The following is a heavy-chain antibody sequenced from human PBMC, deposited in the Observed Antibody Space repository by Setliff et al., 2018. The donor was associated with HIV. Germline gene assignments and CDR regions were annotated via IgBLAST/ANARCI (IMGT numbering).Heavy chain of an antibody. CDR3: ARCGAGEWHLYMDV. D-gene: IGHD3-16*01. CDR1: GGTFSSYT. J-gene: IGHJ6*03. V-gene: IGHV1-46*01. Sequence: ASVKVSCKASGGTFSSYTISWVRQAPGQGLEWMGRINPSGGSTSYAQKFQGRVTMTRDTSTSTVYMELSSLRSEDTAVYYCARCGAGEWHLYMDVWGKGTAVTVSS. CDR2: INPSGGST.